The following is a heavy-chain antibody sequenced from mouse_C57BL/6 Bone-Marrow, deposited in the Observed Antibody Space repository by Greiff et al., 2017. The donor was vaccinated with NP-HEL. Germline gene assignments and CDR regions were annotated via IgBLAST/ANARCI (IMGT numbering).Heavy chain of an antibody. V-gene: IGHV1-5*01. CDR2: IYPGNSDT. CDR3: TKDYYGSSDYYAMDY. CDR1: GYTFTSYW. D-gene: IGHD1-1*01. J-gene: IGHJ4*01. Sequence: DVKLQQSGTVLARPGASVKLSCKTSGYTFTSYWMHWVKQRPGQGLEWIGAIYPGNSDTSYNQKFKGKAKLTAVTSASTAYMELSSLTNEDSAVYYCTKDYYGSSDYYAMDYWGQGTSVTVSS.